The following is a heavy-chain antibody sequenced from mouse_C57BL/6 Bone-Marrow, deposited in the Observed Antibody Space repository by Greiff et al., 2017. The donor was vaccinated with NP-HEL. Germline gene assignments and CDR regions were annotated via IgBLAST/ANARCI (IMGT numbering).Heavy chain of an antibody. CDR1: GYTFTSYG. J-gene: IGHJ1*01. V-gene: IGHV1-81*01. Sequence: VQLQQSGAELARPGASVKLSCKASGYTFTSYGISWVKQRTGQGLEWIGEIYPRSGNTYYNEKFKGKATLTADKSSSTAYMELRSLTSEDSAVYFCARDDYGNSYWYFDVWGAGTTVTVSS. CDR3: ARDDYGNSYWYFDV. CDR2: IYPRSGNT. D-gene: IGHD2-1*01.